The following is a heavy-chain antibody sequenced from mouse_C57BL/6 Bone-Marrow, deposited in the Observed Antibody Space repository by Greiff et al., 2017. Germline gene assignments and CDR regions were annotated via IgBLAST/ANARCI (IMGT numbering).Heavy chain of an antibody. CDR3: ATTYYSNYDYAMDY. V-gene: IGHV5-4*03. D-gene: IGHD2-5*01. J-gene: IGHJ4*01. CDR2: ISDGGSYT. Sequence: EVKLMESGGGLVKPGGSLKLSCAASGFTFSSYAMSWVRQTPEKRLEWVATISDGGSYTYYPDNVKGRFTISRDNAKNNLYLQMSHLKSEDTAMYYCATTYYSNYDYAMDYWSQGTSVTVSS. CDR1: GFTFSSYA.